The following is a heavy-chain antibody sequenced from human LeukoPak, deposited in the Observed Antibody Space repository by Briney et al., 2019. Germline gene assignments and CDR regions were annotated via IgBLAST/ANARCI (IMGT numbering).Heavy chain of an antibody. V-gene: IGHV4-61*02. Sequence: PSETLSLTCTVSGGSISSGSYYWSWIRQPAGKGLEWIGRIYTSGSTNYNPSLKSRVTISVDTSKNQFSLKLSSVTAADTAVYYCARGWKERRGYYYYYMDVWGKGTTVTISS. J-gene: IGHJ6*03. CDR2: IYTSGST. CDR1: GGSISSGSYY. D-gene: IGHD1-1*01. CDR3: ARGWKERRGYYYYYMDV.